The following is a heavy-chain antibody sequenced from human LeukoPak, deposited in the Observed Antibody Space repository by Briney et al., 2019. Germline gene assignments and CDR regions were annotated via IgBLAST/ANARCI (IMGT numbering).Heavy chain of an antibody. CDR1: EFTFSTLS. J-gene: IGHJ4*02. V-gene: IGHV3-21*01. CDR2: ISGSGTYI. D-gene: IGHD3-10*01. Sequence: GGSLRPSCAASEFTFSTLSMNWVRQAPGKGLEWVSSISGSGTYIYYADPVKGRFTISRDNAKNSLYLQMNSLRAEDTGVYYCAPVRGVFWGQGTLVTVSS. CDR3: APVRGVF.